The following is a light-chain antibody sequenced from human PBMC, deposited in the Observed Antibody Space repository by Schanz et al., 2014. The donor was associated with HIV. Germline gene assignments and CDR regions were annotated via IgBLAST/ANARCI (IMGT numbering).Light chain of an antibody. V-gene: IGLV2-8*01. J-gene: IGLJ7*01. CDR2: EVD. CDR1: SSDVGGHDR. Sequence: QSALTQPPSASGSPGQSVTISCTGTSSDVGGHDRVSWYQQYPGKAPKLLIYEVDKRPSGVPDRFSGSKSGNTASLTVSGLQAEDEADYYCAAWDDSLNSAAFGGGTQLTVL. CDR3: AAWDDSLNSAA.